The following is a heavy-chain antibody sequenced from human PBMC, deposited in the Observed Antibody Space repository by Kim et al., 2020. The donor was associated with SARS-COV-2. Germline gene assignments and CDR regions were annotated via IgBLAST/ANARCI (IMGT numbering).Heavy chain of an antibody. Sequence: GGSLRLSCAASGFTVSSNYMSWVRQAPGKGLEWVSVIYSGGSTYYADSVKGRCTISRDNSKNTLYLQMNSRRAEDTAVYYCASLNSYPVGWFDPWGQGTLVTVSS. V-gene: IGHV3-53*01. CDR3: ASLNSYPVGWFDP. CDR2: IYSGGST. J-gene: IGHJ5*02. CDR1: GFTVSSNY. D-gene: IGHD1-1*01.